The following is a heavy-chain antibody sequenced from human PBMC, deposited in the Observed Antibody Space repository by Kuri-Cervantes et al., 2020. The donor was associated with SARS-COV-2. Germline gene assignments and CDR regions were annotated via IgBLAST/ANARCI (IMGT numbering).Heavy chain of an antibody. D-gene: IGHD6-19*01. Sequence: ASVKVSCKASGYTFTGYYMHWVRQAPGQGLEWMGWINPNSGGTNYAQKFQGRVTMTRDTSTSTVYMELSSLRSEDTAVYYCATGPAVAVTGVWFDPWGQGTLVTVSS. CDR2: INPNSGGT. CDR1: GYTFTGYY. CDR3: ATGPAVAVTGVWFDP. J-gene: IGHJ5*02. V-gene: IGHV1-2*02.